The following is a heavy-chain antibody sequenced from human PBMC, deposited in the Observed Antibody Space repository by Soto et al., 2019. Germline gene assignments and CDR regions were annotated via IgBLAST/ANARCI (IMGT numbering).Heavy chain of an antibody. CDR1: GFTFSSYA. D-gene: IGHD2-21*02. CDR3: ARDPTGTESRHWYFDL. CDR2: ISYDGSNK. J-gene: IGHJ2*01. V-gene: IGHV3-30*04. Sequence: GGSLRLSCAASGFTFSSYAMHWVRQAPGKGLEWVAVISYDGSNKYYADSVKGRFTISRDNSKNTLYLQMNSLRAEDSAVYYGARDPTGTESRHWYFDLWGRGTLVTVSS.